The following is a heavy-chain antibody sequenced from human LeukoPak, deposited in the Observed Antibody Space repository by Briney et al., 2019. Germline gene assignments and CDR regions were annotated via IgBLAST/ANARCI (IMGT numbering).Heavy chain of an antibody. CDR3: ARDLPQYYDILTGGPRLGAFDI. CDR2: ISSGSSYI. Sequence: PGGSLRLSCAASGFTFSSYAMHWVRQAPGKGLEWVSSISSGSSYIYYADSVKGRFTISRDNAKNSLYPQMNSLRAEDTAVYYCARDLPQYYDILTGGPRLGAFDIWGQGTMVTVSS. J-gene: IGHJ3*02. CDR1: GFTFSSYA. V-gene: IGHV3-21*01. D-gene: IGHD3-9*01.